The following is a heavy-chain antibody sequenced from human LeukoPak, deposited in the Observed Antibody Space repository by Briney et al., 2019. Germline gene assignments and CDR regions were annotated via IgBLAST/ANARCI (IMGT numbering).Heavy chain of an antibody. Sequence: SETLPLTCTVSGGSISSGGYYWSWIRQHPGKGLEWIGYIYYSGSTYYNPSLKSRVTISVDTSKNQFSLKLSSVTAADTAVYYCASSGRLRILSYWGQGTLVTVSS. D-gene: IGHD5-18*01. J-gene: IGHJ4*02. CDR3: ASSGRLRILSY. CDR2: IYYSGST. CDR1: GGSISSGGYY. V-gene: IGHV4-31*03.